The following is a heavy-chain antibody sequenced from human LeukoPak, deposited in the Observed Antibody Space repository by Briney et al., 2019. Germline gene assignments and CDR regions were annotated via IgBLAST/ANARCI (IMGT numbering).Heavy chain of an antibody. Sequence: ASVKVSCKASGYTFTSYGISWVRQAPGQGLEWMGWISASNGNTNYAQKLQGRVTMTTDTSTSTAYMELRSLRSDDTAVYYCARDQTYYDFWSGYYTGRAFDIWGQGTMVTVSS. D-gene: IGHD3-3*01. CDR2: ISASNGNT. V-gene: IGHV1-18*01. CDR3: ARDQTYYDFWSGYYTGRAFDI. J-gene: IGHJ3*02. CDR1: GYTFTSYG.